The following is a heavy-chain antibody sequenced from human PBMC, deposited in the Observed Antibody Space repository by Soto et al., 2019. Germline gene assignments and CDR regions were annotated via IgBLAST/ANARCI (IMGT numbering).Heavy chain of an antibody. D-gene: IGHD2-2*01. Sequence: VGSLRLSFSASGFTFSSYAMNWVRQAPGKGLEWVSAIGTNSDTYYADSVKGRFTISRDNFKTTLYLQMNSLRAEDTALYFCAKKYPGTRPFDYWGQGTLVTVSS. CDR1: GFTFSSYA. CDR2: IGTNSDT. V-gene: IGHV3-23*01. J-gene: IGHJ4*02. CDR3: AKKYPGTRPFDY.